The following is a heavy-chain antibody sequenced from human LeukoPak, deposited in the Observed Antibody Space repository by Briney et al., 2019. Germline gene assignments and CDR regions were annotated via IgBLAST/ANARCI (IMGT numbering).Heavy chain of an antibody. Sequence: PGGSLTLSCAASGFTFSSYEMKWVRQAPGKGLEWVSFISTSGTTIYYTDSVKGRFTISRDNAKNSLYLQMSSLRAEDTAIYYCTFNSGWSRVFDYWGQGTLVTVSS. CDR2: ISTSGTTI. CDR1: GFTFSSYE. CDR3: TFNSGWSRVFDY. D-gene: IGHD6-19*01. V-gene: IGHV3-48*03. J-gene: IGHJ4*02.